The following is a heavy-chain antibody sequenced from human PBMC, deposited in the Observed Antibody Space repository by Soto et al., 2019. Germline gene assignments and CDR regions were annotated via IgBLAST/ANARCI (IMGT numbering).Heavy chain of an antibody. Sequence: QVQLVESGGGLVKPGGSLRISCAASGFTFSDHYMTWIRQAPGKGLEWVSFISYSGGVLSYADSVRGRFTISRDNAKKSLHLQMNTLRADDTAVYYCARGPATSELLRFGEPMWLDVWGQGTTVTVSS. CDR3: ARGPATSELLRFGEPMWLDV. D-gene: IGHD3-10*01. J-gene: IGHJ6*02. CDR1: GFTFSDHY. V-gene: IGHV3-11*01. CDR2: ISYSGGVL.